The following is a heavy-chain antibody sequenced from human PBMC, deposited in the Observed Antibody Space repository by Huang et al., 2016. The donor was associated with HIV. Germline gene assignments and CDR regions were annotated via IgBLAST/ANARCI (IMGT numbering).Heavy chain of an antibody. Sequence: EVQLVESGGGLVKPGGSLRLSCAASGFPFSNAWMSWVRQVPGKGLEWVGRIKSKNDGGTTDDAAPVKGRFTMSRDDSKNTLYLQMNTLKTEDTAVYYCTTDRDYGDYVADAFDIWGQGTMVTVSS. D-gene: IGHD4-17*01. CDR2: IKSKNDGGTT. CDR1: GFPFSNAW. J-gene: IGHJ3*02. CDR3: TTDRDYGDYVADAFDI. V-gene: IGHV3-15*01.